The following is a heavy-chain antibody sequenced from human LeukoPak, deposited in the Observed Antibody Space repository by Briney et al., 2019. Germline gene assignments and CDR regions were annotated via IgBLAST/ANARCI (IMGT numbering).Heavy chain of an antibody. J-gene: IGHJ4*02. CDR2: MSGDATST. CDR3: AKRTSGSSWYSSDS. V-gene: IGHV3-23*01. D-gene: IGHD6-13*01. Sequence: GGSLRLSCAASGFTFSSFAMNWVGQAPGKGLEGVSTMSGDATSTYYADSVKGRFTISRDNSKTTLLLQMNSLRAEDTAVYYCAKRTSGSSWYSSDSWGQGTLVTVSS. CDR1: GFTFSSFA.